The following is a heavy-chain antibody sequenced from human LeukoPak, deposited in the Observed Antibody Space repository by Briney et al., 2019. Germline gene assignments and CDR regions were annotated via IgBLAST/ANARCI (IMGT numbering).Heavy chain of an antibody. CDR3: ARGGSYLSAFDI. CDR2: IYSGGST. Sequence: GGSLRLSCGASGFTFRTSWMNWVRQAPGKGLEWVSIIYSGGSTFYADSVKGRFTISRDNSKNTLYLQMNSLRAEDTAVYYCARGGSYLSAFDIWGQGTMVTVSS. V-gene: IGHV3-53*01. J-gene: IGHJ3*02. D-gene: IGHD1-26*01. CDR1: GFTFRTSW.